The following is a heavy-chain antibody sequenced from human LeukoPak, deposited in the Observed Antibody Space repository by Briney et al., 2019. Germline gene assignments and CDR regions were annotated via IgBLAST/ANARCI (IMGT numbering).Heavy chain of an antibody. D-gene: IGHD3-22*01. CDR2: INHSGST. CDR1: GGSFSGYY. V-gene: IGHV4-34*01. Sequence: SETLSLTCAVYGGSFSGYYWSWIRQPPGKGLEWIGEINHSGSTNYNPSLKSRVTISVDTSKNQFSLKLSSVTAADTAVYYCARERCDSSSPYYFDYWGQGTLVTVSS. J-gene: IGHJ4*02. CDR3: ARERCDSSSPYYFDY.